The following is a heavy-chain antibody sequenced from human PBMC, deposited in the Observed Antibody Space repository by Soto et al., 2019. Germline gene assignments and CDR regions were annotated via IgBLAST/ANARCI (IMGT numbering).Heavy chain of an antibody. Sequence: GESLKISCKGSGYSFTSYWISWVRQMPGKDLEWMGRIDPSDSYTNYSPSFQGHVTISADKSISTAYLQWSSLKASDTAMYYCARHQGMTKVSHRDYGMDVWGQGTTVTVSS. CDR2: IDPSDSYT. D-gene: IGHD4-17*01. CDR1: GYSFTSYW. V-gene: IGHV5-10-1*01. J-gene: IGHJ6*02. CDR3: ARHQGMTKVSHRDYGMDV.